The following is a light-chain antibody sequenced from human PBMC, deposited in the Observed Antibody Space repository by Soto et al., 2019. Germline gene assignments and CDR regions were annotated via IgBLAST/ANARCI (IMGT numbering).Light chain of an antibody. J-gene: IGLJ2*01. CDR1: SNDIGNYDR. CDR2: EVS. CDR3: CSYVGSRFVV. V-gene: IGLV2-23*02. Sequence: QSALTQPASVSGSPGQSITISCSGTSNDIGNYDRVSWYQQHPGKVPKLMIYEVSKRPSGVSSRFTGSKSGNTASLTISGFQADDEGDYYCCSYVGSRFVVFGGGTKLTVL.